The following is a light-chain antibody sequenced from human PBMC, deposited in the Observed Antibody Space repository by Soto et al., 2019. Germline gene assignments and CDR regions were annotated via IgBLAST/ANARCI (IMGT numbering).Light chain of an antibody. V-gene: IGKV1-6*02. CDR3: LQFYNFSWT. J-gene: IGKJ1*01. CDR1: QNIDKF. CDR2: DAS. Sequence: HMTLSTSSLSASVGNSVTITCQASQNIDKFLNWYQQKQGKAPKLLIDDASNLQSGVPSRFSGSGYGTDFNLTISRLQPEDFATYYCLQFYNFSWTFGQGTKVDIK.